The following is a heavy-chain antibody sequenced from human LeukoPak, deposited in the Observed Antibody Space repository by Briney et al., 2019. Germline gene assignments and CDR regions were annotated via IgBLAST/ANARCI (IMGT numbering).Heavy chain of an antibody. CDR1: VYTFTSNY. CDR3: ARGEVGALNWFDP. CDR2: INPSGGRT. V-gene: IGHV1-46*01. J-gene: IGHJ5*02. D-gene: IGHD1-26*01. Sequence: ASAKVSCKASVYTFTSNYMHWGRHAPGQGLGCVVIINPSGGRTSYAQTFQGRVTMTRDTSTSTVYMELSSLRSEDTAVYYCARGEVGALNWFDPWGQGTLVTVSS.